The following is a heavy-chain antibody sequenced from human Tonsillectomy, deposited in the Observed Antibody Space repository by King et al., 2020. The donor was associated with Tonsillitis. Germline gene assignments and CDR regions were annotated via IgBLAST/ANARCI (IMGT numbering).Heavy chain of an antibody. CDR1: GYTFTGYY. J-gene: IGHJ5*02. V-gene: IGHV1-2*02. Sequence: QLVQSGAEVKKPGASVKVSCKASGYTFTGYYMHWVRQAPGQGLEWMGWINPNSGGTNYAQKFQGRVTMTRETSITTTYMNLSRLSSDDTAVYYCARDLSEYQLVENWFDPWGQGTLVTVSS. D-gene: IGHD2-2*01. CDR3: ARDLSEYQLVENWFDP. CDR2: INPNSGGT.